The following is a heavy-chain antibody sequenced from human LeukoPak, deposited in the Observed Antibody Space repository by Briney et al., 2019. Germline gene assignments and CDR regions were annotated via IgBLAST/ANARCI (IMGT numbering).Heavy chain of an antibody. J-gene: IGHJ4*02. CDR2: ISAYNGNT. Sequence: GESLTLSCKGSGYSFTSYWIGWVRQMPGKGLEGMGWISAYNGNTNYAQKLQGRVTMTTDTSTSTAYMELRSLRSDDTAVYYCAREVPYDSSRYYQPFDYWGQGTLVTVSS. CDR3: AREVPYDSSRYYQPFDY. V-gene: IGHV1-18*04. D-gene: IGHD3-22*01. CDR1: GYSFTSYW.